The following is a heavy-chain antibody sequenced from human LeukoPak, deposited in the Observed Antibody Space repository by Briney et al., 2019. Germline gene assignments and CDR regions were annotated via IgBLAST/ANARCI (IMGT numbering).Heavy chain of an antibody. Sequence: GGSLRLSCAASGFTFANSWMAWVRKAPGKGLEWVANIKQDGSTKHYADSLKGRFTISRDNPKTSLFLQMNNLRADDTAIYYCTRDTIGSLDYWGQGILVTVAS. J-gene: IGHJ4*02. D-gene: IGHD1-26*01. V-gene: IGHV3-7*01. CDR3: TRDTIGSLDY. CDR1: GFTFANSW. CDR2: IKQDGSTK.